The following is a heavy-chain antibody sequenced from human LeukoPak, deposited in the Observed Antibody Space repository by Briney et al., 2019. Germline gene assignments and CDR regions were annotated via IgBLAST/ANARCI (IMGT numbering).Heavy chain of an antibody. CDR3: AKEGTAMASSYFDY. V-gene: IGHV3-30*18. D-gene: IGHD5-18*01. J-gene: IGHJ4*02. CDR1: GFTFSSYW. CDR2: ISHDGTVQ. Sequence: GGSLRLSCAASGFTFSSYWMSWVRQAPGKGLEWVAVISHDGTVQYYAEPVKGRFTISRDNSDNTLYLQMNSLRNEDTAMYYCAKEGTAMASSYFDYWGQGTLITVSS.